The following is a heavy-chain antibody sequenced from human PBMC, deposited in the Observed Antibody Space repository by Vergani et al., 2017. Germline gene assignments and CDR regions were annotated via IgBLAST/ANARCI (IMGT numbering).Heavy chain of an antibody. J-gene: IGHJ4*02. CDR1: DGSISSSSYY. D-gene: IGHD6-19*01. CDR3: ARPYSSGWYYFDY. V-gene: IGHV4-39*01. Sequence: QLQLQESGPGLVKPSETLSLPCTVSDGSISSSSYYWGWIRQPPGKGLEWIGSIYYSGSTYYNPSLKSRVTISVDTSKNQFSLKLSSVTAADTAVYYCARPYSSGWYYFDYWGQGTLVTVSS. CDR2: IYYSGST.